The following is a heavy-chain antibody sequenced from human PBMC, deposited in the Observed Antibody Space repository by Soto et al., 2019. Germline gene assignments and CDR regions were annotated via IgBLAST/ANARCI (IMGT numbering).Heavy chain of an antibody. D-gene: IGHD2-21*02. CDR2: IYHSGST. J-gene: IGHJ5*02. V-gene: IGHV4-30-2*01. CDR1: GGSISSGGYS. Sequence: SETLSLTCAVSGGSISSGGYSWSWIRQPPGKGLEWIGYIYHSGSTYYNPSLKSRVTISVDRSKNQFSLKLSSVTAADTAVYYCARNSFGDCGGDCYSFDPWGQGTLVT. CDR3: ARNSFGDCGGDCYSFDP.